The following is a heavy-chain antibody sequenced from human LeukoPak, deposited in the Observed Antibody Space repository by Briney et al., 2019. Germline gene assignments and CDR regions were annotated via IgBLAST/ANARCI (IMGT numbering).Heavy chain of an antibody. Sequence: GGSLRLSCAASGFTFSSYSMNWVRQAPGKGLEWVSSISSSSSYIYYADSVKGRFTISRDNAKNSLYLQMNSLRAEDTAFYYCAKNRHYDILTGYSPGQNWGQGTLVTVSS. CDR2: ISSSSSYI. D-gene: IGHD3-9*01. V-gene: IGHV3-21*04. CDR3: AKNRHYDILTGYSPGQN. J-gene: IGHJ4*02. CDR1: GFTFSSYS.